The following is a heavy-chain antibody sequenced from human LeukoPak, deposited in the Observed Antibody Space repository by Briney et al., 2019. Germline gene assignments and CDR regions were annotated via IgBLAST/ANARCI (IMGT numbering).Heavy chain of an antibody. D-gene: IGHD6-19*01. CDR3: TRDSYRSYDY. J-gene: IGHJ4*02. V-gene: IGHV3-74*01. Sequence: GGSLRLSCAASGFTFDDYAMHWVRQAPGKGLVWVSHINRDGNTTNYADSVKGRFTVSRDNAKNTLYLQMNGLRVEDTAVYFCTRDSYRSYDYWGQGALVTVSS. CDR1: GFTFDDYA. CDR2: INRDGNTT.